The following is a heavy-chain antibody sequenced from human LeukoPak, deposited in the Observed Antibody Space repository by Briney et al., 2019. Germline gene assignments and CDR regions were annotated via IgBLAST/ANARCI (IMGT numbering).Heavy chain of an antibody. CDR1: GFTFSTYC. CDR2: ICPDGTVT. V-gene: IGHV3-74*01. Sequence: GGSLRLSCAASGFTFSTYCMHWVRQAPGKGPMWVSRICPDGTVTNYADSVKARFIISRDNARTTVYLQMNSLRVEDTAVYYCVRDFRSADYWGQGTLVTVSS. J-gene: IGHJ4*02. CDR3: VRDFRSADY.